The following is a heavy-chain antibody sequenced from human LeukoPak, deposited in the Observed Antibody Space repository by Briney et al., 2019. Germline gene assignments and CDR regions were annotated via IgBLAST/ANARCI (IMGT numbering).Heavy chain of an antibody. V-gene: IGHV3-13*01. D-gene: IGHD1-14*01. CDR3: ARAIGMAPAYYYGMDV. CDR2: IGTAGDT. Sequence: GGSLRLSCAASGFTFSSYDMHWVRQATGKGLEWVSVIGTAGDTYYPGSVKGRFTISRENAKNSLYLQMNSLRAGDTAVYYCARAIGMAPAYYYGMDVWGQGTTVTVSS. J-gene: IGHJ6*02. CDR1: GFTFSSYD.